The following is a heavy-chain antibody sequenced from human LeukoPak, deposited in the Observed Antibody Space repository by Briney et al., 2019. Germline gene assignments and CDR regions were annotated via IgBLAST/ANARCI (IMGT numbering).Heavy chain of an antibody. J-gene: IGHJ4*02. CDR3: ARDTPHQRFDY. CDR1: GYRFTDYW. CDR2: IRPKTGDA. V-gene: IGHV1-2*02. Sequence: ASVKVSCRAIGYRFTDYWLHWVRQAPGQGPEWMGYIRPKTGDADYARVFQGRVVMTRDMSTNTAYIDLTGLTSDDTAVYYCARDTPHQRFDYWGQGTLVIVSS.